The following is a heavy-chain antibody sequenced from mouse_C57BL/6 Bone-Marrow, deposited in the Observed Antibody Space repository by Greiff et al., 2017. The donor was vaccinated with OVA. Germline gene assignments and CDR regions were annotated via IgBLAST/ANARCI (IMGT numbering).Heavy chain of an antibody. CDR2: IDPANGNT. J-gene: IGHJ4*01. V-gene: IGHV14-3*01. CDR1: GFNIKNTY. CDR3: ARSYGSSYPFYAMDY. Sequence: EVQLQQSVAELVRPGASVKLSCTASGFNIKNTYMHWVKQRPEQGLEWIGRIDPANGNTKYAPKFQGKATITADTSSNTAYLQLSSLTSEDTAIYYGARSYGSSYPFYAMDYWGQGTSVTVSS. D-gene: IGHD1-1*01.